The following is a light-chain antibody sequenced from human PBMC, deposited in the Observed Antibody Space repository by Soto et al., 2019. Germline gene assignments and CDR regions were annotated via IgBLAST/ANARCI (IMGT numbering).Light chain of an antibody. CDR3: QQFDQLTPT. CDR2: GA. CDR1: QSLSNNIY. Sequence: IVFTQSPGTLSLSPGPRATIYCRASQSLSNNIYLAWYQQKPGQAPRLLIHGATRATGIPARFSGSGSGTDFTLTISRLEPEDFAVYYCQQFDQLTPTFGQGTKVDIK. V-gene: IGKV3-20*01. J-gene: IGKJ1*01.